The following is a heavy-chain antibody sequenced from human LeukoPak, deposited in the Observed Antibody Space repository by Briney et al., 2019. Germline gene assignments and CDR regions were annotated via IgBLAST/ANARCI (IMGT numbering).Heavy chain of an antibody. V-gene: IGHV1-2*02. Sequence: ASVKVSCKASGYIFTGYYMHWVRQAPGQGLEWMGWINPNIGGTKYAQKFQGRVTMTTDTSINTVYLELSSLRSDDTAVYYCAEDLKRVVVVPTAVRGLDSWGQGTRVTVSS. J-gene: IGHJ4*02. D-gene: IGHD2-2*01. CDR1: GYIFTGYY. CDR2: INPNIGGT. CDR3: AEDLKRVVVVPTAVRGLDS.